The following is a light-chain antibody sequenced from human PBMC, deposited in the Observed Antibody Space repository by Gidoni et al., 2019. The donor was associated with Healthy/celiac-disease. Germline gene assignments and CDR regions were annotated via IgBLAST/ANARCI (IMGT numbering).Light chain of an antibody. J-gene: IGKJ2*01. CDR2: KAF. Sequence: DIQMTHSPSTLSASVGYRVTITFRASQSISRWLAWYQPRPGKAPKVLIYKAFSLESGVPSRFSGSGSGTEFTLTISSLQPDDFATYYCQQYNSDSPEYTFGQGTKLEI. CDR1: QSISRW. CDR3: QQYNSDSPEYT. V-gene: IGKV1-5*03.